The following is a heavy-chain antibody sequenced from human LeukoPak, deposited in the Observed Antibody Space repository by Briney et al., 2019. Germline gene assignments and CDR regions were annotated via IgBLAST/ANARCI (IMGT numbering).Heavy chain of an antibody. J-gene: IGHJ4*02. Sequence: GGSLRLSCAASGFTFSSYAMSWVRQAPGKGLEWVSVVSGGGVSTYYADSVKGRFTISRDNSKNTLYLQMNSLRAEDTAVYYCAKGLYSSGWYRGFDYWGQGTLVTVSS. CDR3: AKGLYSSGWYRGFDY. CDR1: GFTFSSYA. D-gene: IGHD6-19*01. CDR2: VSGGGVST. V-gene: IGHV3-23*01.